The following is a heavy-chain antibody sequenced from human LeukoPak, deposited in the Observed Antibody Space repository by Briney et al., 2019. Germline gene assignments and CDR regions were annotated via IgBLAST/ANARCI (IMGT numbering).Heavy chain of an antibody. CDR2: IRYDGSKK. J-gene: IGHJ4*02. V-gene: IGHV3-30*02. D-gene: IGHD6-13*01. Sequence: PGGSLRLSCAASGFIFSSYGMHWVRQAPGKGLEWVAFIRYDGSKKYYADSVKGRFTIARDNADKLLYLHMKSLRAEDTAVYYCAREGYSSSWHWGQGTLVTVSS. CDR3: AREGYSSSWH. CDR1: GFIFSSYG.